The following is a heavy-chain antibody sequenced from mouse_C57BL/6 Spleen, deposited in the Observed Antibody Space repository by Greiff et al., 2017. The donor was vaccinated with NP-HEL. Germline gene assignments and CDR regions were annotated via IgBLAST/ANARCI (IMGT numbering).Heavy chain of an antibody. CDR3: ARIDGNYVGFAY. D-gene: IGHD2-1*01. V-gene: IGHV2-9-1*01. CDR1: GFSLTSYA. Sequence: VKLEESGPGLVAPSQSLSITCTVSGFSLTSYAISWVRQPPGKGLEWLGVIWTGGGTNYNSALKSRLSINKDNSKSQVFLKMNSLQTDDTARYYCARIDGNYVGFAYWGQGTLVTVSA. J-gene: IGHJ3*01. CDR2: IWTGGGT.